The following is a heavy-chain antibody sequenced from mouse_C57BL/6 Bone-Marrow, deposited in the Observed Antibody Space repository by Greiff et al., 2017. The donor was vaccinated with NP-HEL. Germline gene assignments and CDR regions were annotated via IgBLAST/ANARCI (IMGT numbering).Heavy chain of an antibody. CDR1: GYTFTSYW. D-gene: IGHD1-1*01. V-gene: IGHV1-55*01. Sequence: QVQLQQPGAELVKPGASVKLSCKASGYTFTSYWITWVKQRPGQGLEWIGDIYPGSGSTNYNEKFKSKATLTVDTSSSTAYMQLSSLTSEDSAVYYCAREGGNDYYGSGLFMAMDYWGQGTSVTVSS. CDR3: AREGGNDYYGSGLFMAMDY. J-gene: IGHJ4*01. CDR2: IYPGSGST.